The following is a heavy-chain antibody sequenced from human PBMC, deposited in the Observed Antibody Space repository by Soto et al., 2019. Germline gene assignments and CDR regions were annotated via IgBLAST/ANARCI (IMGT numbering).Heavy chain of an antibody. V-gene: IGHV4-39*01. CDR2: VYYSGST. CDR3: ARHLAYDLLTGYKENDALDV. D-gene: IGHD3-9*01. J-gene: IGHJ3*01. CDR1: GGSISSVSDY. Sequence: SETLSLTCAVSGGSISSVSDYWGRIRQPPGKALEWIGNVYYSGSTYYNPSLKSRVTISVDTSRNQFSLSLTSKTAADTAVYFCARHLAYDLLTGYKENDALDVWGQGTMVTVSS.